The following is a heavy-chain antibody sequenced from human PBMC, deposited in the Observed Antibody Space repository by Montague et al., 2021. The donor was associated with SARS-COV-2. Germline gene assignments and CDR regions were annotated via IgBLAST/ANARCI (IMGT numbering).Heavy chain of an antibody. CDR2: IDWDDDK. CDR3: ARGYYDILTGYLDAFDI. D-gene: IGHD3-9*01. V-gene: IGHV2-70*11. Sequence: PALVKPTQTLTLTCTFSGFSLSTSGMCVSWIRQPPGKALEWLARIDWDDDKYYSTSLKTRLTISKDTSKNQVVLTMTNMDPVDTATYYCARGYYDILTGYLDAFDIWGQGTMVTASS. CDR1: GFSLSTSGMC. J-gene: IGHJ3*02.